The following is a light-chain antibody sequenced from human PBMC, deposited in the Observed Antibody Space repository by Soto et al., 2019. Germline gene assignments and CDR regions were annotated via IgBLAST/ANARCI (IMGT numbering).Light chain of an antibody. CDR2: DAS. V-gene: IGKV1-5*01. Sequence: DIQMTQSPSSLSASVGDRVTITCRASQTITTWMAWYQQKPGKAPKLLVYDASTLQSGVATRFSGSGSGTDFTLTISSLQPEDVATYYCQKYNSAPLTFGPGTRLEIK. CDR1: QTITTW. J-gene: IGKJ5*01. CDR3: QKYNSAPLT.